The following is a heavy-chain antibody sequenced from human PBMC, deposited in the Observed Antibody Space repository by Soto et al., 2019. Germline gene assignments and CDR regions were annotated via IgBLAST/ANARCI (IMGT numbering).Heavy chain of an antibody. J-gene: IGHJ6*02. CDR1: GGTFSSYA. Sequence: QVQLVQSGAEVKKPGSSVKFSCKASGGTFSSYAISWVRQAPGQGLEWMGGIIPIFGTANYAQKFQGRVTITADESTSTAYMELSSLRSEDTAVYYCARDKVVVVPAAADYYYYGMDVWGQGTTVTVSS. D-gene: IGHD2-2*01. CDR3: ARDKVVVVPAAADYYYYGMDV. V-gene: IGHV1-69*01. CDR2: IIPIFGTA.